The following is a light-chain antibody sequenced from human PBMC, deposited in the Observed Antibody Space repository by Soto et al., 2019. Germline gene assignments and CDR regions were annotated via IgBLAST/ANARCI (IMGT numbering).Light chain of an antibody. V-gene: IGLV2-14*01. CDR3: TSYASGSSQVV. CDR2: DVN. CDR1: SSDIGGYDY. Sequence: QSALTQPASLSGSPGQSITLSCTGTSSDIGGYDYVSWYQRHPGKAPKLIIYDVNNRPSGVSNRFSGSKSGNTASLTISGLQAEDEADYYCTSYASGSSQVVFGGGTKVTVL. J-gene: IGLJ2*01.